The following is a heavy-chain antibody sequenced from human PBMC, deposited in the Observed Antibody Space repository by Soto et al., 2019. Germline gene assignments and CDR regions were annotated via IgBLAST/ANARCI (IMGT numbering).Heavy chain of an antibody. Sequence: GASVKVSCKASGYTFTSYGISWVRQAPGQGLEWMGWISAYNGNTNYAQKLQGRVTMTRDTSTTTVYMELTSLRSDDTALYYCAIDGGSGTYYVEYWGQGTLVTVSS. CDR2: ISAYNGNT. J-gene: IGHJ4*02. CDR3: AIDGGSGTYYVEY. D-gene: IGHD3-10*01. CDR1: GYTFTSYG. V-gene: IGHV1-18*01.